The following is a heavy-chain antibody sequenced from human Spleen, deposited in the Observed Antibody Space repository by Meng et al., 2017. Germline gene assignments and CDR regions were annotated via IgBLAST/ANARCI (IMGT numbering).Heavy chain of an antibody. J-gene: IGHJ3*02. CDR2: ISWNSGSI. CDR3: AKVGGSSSRWYAFDI. D-gene: IGHD6-13*01. Sequence: SLNISCAASGFTFSYYWMHWVRQAPGKGLEWVSGISWNSGSIGYADSVKGRFTISRDNAKNSLYLQMNSLRAEDTALYYCAKVGGSSSRWYAFDIWGQGTMVTVSS. V-gene: IGHV3-9*01. CDR1: GFTFSYYW.